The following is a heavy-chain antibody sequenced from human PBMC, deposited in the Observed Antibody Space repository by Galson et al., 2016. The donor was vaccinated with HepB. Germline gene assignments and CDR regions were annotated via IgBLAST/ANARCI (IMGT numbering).Heavy chain of an antibody. Sequence: SLRLSCAASRFTFSDYAMHWVRQAPGKGLGWVAVISYDGTNKFYAASVKGRFTISRDNFKNTLYLQMNSLRAEDTAVCYCARHPGGSSWYYTFDYWGQGTLVSVSS. CDR3: ARHPGGSSWYYTFDY. J-gene: IGHJ4*02. CDR1: RFTFSDYA. D-gene: IGHD6-13*01. V-gene: IGHV3-30-3*01. CDR2: ISYDGTNK.